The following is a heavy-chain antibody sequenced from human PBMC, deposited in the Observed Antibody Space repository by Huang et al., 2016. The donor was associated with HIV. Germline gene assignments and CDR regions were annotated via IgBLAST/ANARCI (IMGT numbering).Heavy chain of an antibody. D-gene: IGHD4-17*01. J-gene: IGHJ2*01. V-gene: IGHV1-18*01. Sequence: QVQLVQSGADVKKPGASVKVSCKASGYTFTSYGISWVRQAHGQGLEGMGWISAYNGNTDYAQKLQGRVTMTTDTSTNTAYMELRSLRSADTAVYYCARSGRGNYGDYSNWYFDLWGRGTLVTVSS. CDR2: ISAYNGNT. CDR3: ARSGRGNYGDYSNWYFDL. CDR1: GYTFTSYG.